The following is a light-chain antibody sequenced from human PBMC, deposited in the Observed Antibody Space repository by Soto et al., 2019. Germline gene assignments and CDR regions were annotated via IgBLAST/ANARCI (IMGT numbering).Light chain of an antibody. Sequence: EIVLTQSPATLSLSPGERATLSCRASQSVSSYLAWYQQKPGQAPRLLIYDASNRATGIPARFSGSGSGTDFTLTISSLEPEDFAVYYCQQYDYMPYTFGQGTKLEI. CDR1: QSVSSY. J-gene: IGKJ2*01. V-gene: IGKV3-11*01. CDR3: QQYDYMPYT. CDR2: DAS.